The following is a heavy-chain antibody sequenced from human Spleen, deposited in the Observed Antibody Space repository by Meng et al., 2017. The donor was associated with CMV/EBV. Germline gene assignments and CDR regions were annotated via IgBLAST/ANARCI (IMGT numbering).Heavy chain of an antibody. Sequence: ASVKVSCKASGNTFTGNYMHWIRQAPGQGLEWLGWINPNSGGTNYAQNFQGRITMTRDTSISTAYMELSSLTSDDTAIYYCARCRYRSGYCNNWFDPWGQGTLVTVSS. CDR2: INPNSGGT. V-gene: IGHV1-2*02. CDR3: ARCRYRSGYCNNWFDP. J-gene: IGHJ5*02. D-gene: IGHD3-3*01. CDR1: GNTFTGNY.